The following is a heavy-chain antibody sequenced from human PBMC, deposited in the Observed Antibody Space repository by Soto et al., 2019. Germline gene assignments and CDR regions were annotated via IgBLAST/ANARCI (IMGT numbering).Heavy chain of an antibody. D-gene: IGHD5-12*01. J-gene: IGHJ4*02. CDR1: GGSTSGHY. Sequence: PXATLSLTCTVSGGSTSGHYWIWIRQSPGKGLEWIGHIFYSGSTNYNPSLKSRVTLSADTSKNQFSLRLSSVTAADTAVYYCLIVATPTRGFDYWGQGTLVTVSS. CDR3: LIVATPTRGFDY. CDR2: IFYSGST. V-gene: IGHV4-59*11.